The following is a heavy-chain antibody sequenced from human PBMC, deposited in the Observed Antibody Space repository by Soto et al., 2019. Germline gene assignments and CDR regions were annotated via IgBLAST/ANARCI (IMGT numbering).Heavy chain of an antibody. CDR3: AKPRAPYYAMDV. J-gene: IGHJ6*02. V-gene: IGHV1-69*12. Sequence: QVQLVQSGAEVKKPGSSVKVSCKASGGPFNNYTINWMRQAPGQGLEWMGGIIPIFGKEHYAQKFQGRVTISADESTYTAYMELSSLTAEDTAVYYCAKPRAPYYAMDVWGQATTVTVSS. CDR1: GGPFNNYT. CDR2: IIPIFGKE.